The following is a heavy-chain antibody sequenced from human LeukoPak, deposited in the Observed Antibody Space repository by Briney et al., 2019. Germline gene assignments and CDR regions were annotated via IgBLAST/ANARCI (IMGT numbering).Heavy chain of an antibody. CDR3: ARGLARYFDWLPGYYYYYMDV. D-gene: IGHD3-9*01. V-gene: IGHV3-21*01. J-gene: IGHJ6*03. Sequence: GGSLRLSCAASGFTFSSYSMNWVRQAPGKGLEWVSSISSSSSYIYYADSVKGRFTISRDNAKNSLYLQMNSLRAEDTTVYYCARGLARYFDWLPGYYYYYMDVWGKGTTVTISS. CDR2: ISSSSSYI. CDR1: GFTFSSYS.